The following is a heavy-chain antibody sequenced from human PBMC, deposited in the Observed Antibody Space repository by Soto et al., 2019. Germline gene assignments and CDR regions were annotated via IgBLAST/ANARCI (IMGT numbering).Heavy chain of an antibody. CDR3: ARSIAPPRFDY. D-gene: IGHD6-6*01. Sequence: EVQLVESGGGLVQPGGSLRLSCAASGFTFSNYRMHWVRQPPGKGLVWVSRIKSDGSSTDYADFVKGRFTISRDNAKNTLYLQINSLRDEDTAVDYCARSIAPPRFDYWGQGTLVTVSS. J-gene: IGHJ4*02. CDR1: GFTFSNYR. V-gene: IGHV3-74*01. CDR2: IKSDGSST.